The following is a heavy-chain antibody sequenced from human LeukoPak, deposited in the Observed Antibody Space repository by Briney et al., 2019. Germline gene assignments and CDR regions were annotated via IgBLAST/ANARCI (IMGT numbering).Heavy chain of an antibody. Sequence: ASVKVSCKASGYTFTGYYMHWVRQAPEEGREWMGWINPNRGGTNYAQKFQGWVTMTRDTSISTAYMELSSLRSDDTAVVYCARXXAXTYGYYWGQGTLVTVSS. CDR3: ARXXAXTYGYY. CDR2: INPNRGGT. V-gene: IGHV1-2*04. D-gene: IGHD3-10*01. J-gene: IGHJ4*02. CDR1: GYTFTGYY.